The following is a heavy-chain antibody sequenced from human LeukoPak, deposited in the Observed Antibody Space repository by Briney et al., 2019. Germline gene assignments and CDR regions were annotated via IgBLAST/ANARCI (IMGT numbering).Heavy chain of an antibody. V-gene: IGHV1-8*01. D-gene: IGHD2-21*02. CDR2: MNPNSGNT. CDR3: ARREGVVTGCDY. J-gene: IGHJ4*02. Sequence: ASVKVSCKASGYTLTSYDINWVRHATGQGLEWMGWMNPNSGNTGYAQKVQGRVTMTRDTSTSTVYMQLSSLRSEDTAVYYCARREGVVTGCDYWGQETLVTVSS. CDR1: GYTLTSYD.